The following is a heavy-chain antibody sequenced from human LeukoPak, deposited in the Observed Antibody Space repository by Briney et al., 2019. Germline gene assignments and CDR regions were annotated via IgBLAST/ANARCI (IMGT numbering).Heavy chain of an antibody. Sequence: GGSLRLSCAASGFTFSSYEMNWVRQAPGKGLEWVSYISSSGSTIYYADSVKGRFTISRDNAKNSLYLQMNSLRAEDTAVYYRARGSRYSSSWYWFDPWGQGTLVTVSS. CDR2: ISSSGSTI. D-gene: IGHD6-13*01. CDR1: GFTFSSYE. J-gene: IGHJ5*02. CDR3: ARGSRYSSSWYWFDP. V-gene: IGHV3-48*03.